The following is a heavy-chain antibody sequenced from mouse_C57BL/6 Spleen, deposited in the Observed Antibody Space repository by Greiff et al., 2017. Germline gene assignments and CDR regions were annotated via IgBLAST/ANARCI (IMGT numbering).Heavy chain of an antibody. CDR2: IDPSDSYT. CDR1: GYTFTSYW. V-gene: IGHV1-59*01. J-gene: IGHJ2*01. D-gene: IGHD1-3*01. Sequence: QVQLQQPGAELVRPGTSVKLSCKASGYTFTSYWMHWVKQRPGQGLEWIGVIDPSDSYTNYNQKFKGKATLTVDTSSSTAYMQLSSLTSEDSAVYYCARSPKVLYYCDYWGQGTTLTVSS. CDR3: ARSPKVLYYCDY.